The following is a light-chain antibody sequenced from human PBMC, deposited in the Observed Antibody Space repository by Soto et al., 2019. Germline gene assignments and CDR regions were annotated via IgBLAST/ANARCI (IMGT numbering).Light chain of an antibody. V-gene: IGKV3-20*01. CDR3: QQYGSSLSIT. Sequence: EIVLTQSPGTLSLSPGERATLSCRASQSVSSSYLAWYQQKPGQAPRLLIYGASSRATGIPDRFSGSGSGTDFTLTISRLEPEDFELYYCQQYGSSLSITFGQGTRLEIK. CDR2: GAS. J-gene: IGKJ5*01. CDR1: QSVSSSY.